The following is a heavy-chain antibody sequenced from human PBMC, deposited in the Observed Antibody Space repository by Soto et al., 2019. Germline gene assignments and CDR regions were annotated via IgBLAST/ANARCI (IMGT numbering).Heavy chain of an antibody. J-gene: IGHJ4*02. Sequence: GGSLRLSCAASGFTFSSYAMSWVRQAPGKGLEWVSAISGSGGSTYYAGSVKGRFTISRDNSKNTLYLQMNSLRAEDTAVYSCAKGLGYCSSTSCYTLTGNDYWGQGTLVTVSS. V-gene: IGHV3-23*01. D-gene: IGHD2-2*02. CDR1: GFTFSSYA. CDR2: ISGSGGST. CDR3: AKGLGYCSSTSCYTLTGNDY.